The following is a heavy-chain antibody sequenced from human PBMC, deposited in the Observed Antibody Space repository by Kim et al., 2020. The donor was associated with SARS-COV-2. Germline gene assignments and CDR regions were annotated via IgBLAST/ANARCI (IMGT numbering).Heavy chain of an antibody. V-gene: IGHV3-49*03. CDR2: IRSKAYGGTT. J-gene: IGHJ4*02. D-gene: IGHD6-13*01. CDR3: TRGIAAAGLTVIIDY. CDR1: GFTFGDYA. Sequence: GGSLRLSCTASGFTFGDYAMSWFRQAPGKGLEWVGFIRSKAYGGTTEYAASVKGRFTISRDDSKSIAYLQMNSLKTEDTSVYYCTRGIAAAGLTVIIDYWGQGTLVTVSS.